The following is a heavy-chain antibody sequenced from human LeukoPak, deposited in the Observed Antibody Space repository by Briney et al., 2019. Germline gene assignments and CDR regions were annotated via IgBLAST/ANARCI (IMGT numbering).Heavy chain of an antibody. CDR2: IYTSGST. CDR1: GGSISSYY. Sequence: KPSETLSLTCTVSGGSISSYYWSWIRQPAGKGLEWIGRIYTSGSTNYNPSLKSRVTMSVDTSKNQFSLKLSSVTAADTAVYYCARGHIYGSGSYDAFDIWGQGTMVTVSS. CDR3: ARGHIYGSGSYDAFDI. D-gene: IGHD3-10*01. V-gene: IGHV4-4*07. J-gene: IGHJ3*02.